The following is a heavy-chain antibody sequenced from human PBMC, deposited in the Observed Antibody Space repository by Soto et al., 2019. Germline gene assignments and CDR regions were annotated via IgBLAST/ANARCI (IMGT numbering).Heavy chain of an antibody. CDR2: ISGNSDII. J-gene: IGHJ4*02. V-gene: IGHV3-9*01. D-gene: IGHD6-19*01. CDR3: AKGEFTSGWFPDY. Sequence: PGGSLRLSCVASGFTFDDYAMHWVRQGPGKGLEWVAGISGNSDIIGYADSVKGRVTISRDNAKNSLYLQMSSLRAEDTALYYCAKGEFTSGWFPDYWGQGTLVTVSS. CDR1: GFTFDDYA.